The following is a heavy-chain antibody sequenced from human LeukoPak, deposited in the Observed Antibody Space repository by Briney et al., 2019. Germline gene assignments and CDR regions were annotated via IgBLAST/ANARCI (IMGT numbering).Heavy chain of an antibody. CDR1: GFTFSSYA. Sequence: GGSLRLSCAASGFTFSSYAMHWVRQAPGKGLEWVAVISYDGSNKYYADSVKGRFTISRDNSKNTLYLQMSSLRAEDTAVYYCATENGGWGQGTLITVSS. V-gene: IGHV3-30*04. CDR2: ISYDGSNK. D-gene: IGHD1-1*01. CDR3: ATENGG. J-gene: IGHJ4*02.